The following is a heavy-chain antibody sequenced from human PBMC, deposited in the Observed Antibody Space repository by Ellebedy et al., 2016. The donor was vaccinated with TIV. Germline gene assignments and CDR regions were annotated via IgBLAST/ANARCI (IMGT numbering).Heavy chain of an antibody. CDR1: GFTFSSYA. J-gene: IGHJ2*01. D-gene: IGHD3-22*01. CDR3: AREGLITMIVVDPGWYFDL. CDR2: ISYDGSNK. V-gene: IGHV3-30-3*01. Sequence: PGGSLRLSCAASGFTFSSYAMHWVRQAPGKGLEWVAVISYDGSNKYYADSVKGRFTISRDNSKNTLYLQMNSLRAEDTAVYYCAREGLITMIVVDPGWYFDLWGRGTLVTVSS.